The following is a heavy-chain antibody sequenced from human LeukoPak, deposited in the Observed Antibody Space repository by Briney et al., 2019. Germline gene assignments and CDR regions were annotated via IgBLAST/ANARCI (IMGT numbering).Heavy chain of an antibody. CDR1: GFTFSSYA. J-gene: IGHJ4*02. D-gene: IGHD3-10*01. Sequence: GGSLRLSCAASGFTFSSYAMSWVRQAPGKGLEWVSAISGSGGSTYYADSVKGRFTISRDNSKNTLYLQMNSLRAEDTAVYYCARVPHYYGSGSSDFDYWGQGTLVTVSS. CDR2: ISGSGGST. CDR3: ARVPHYYGSGSSDFDY. V-gene: IGHV3-23*01.